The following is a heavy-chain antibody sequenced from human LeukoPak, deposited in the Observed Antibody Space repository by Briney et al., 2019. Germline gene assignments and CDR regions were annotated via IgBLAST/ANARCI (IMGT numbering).Heavy chain of an antibody. Sequence: ETLSLTCTVSGGSISSYYWSWVRQAPGKGLEWVANIKQDVSEKYYVDSVKGRFTISRDNAKNSLYLQMNSLRAEDTAVYYCARESRGYDILTGKYHRGYYSYYMDVWGKGTTVTVSS. CDR2: IKQDVSEK. CDR3: ARESRGYDILTGKYHRGYYSYYMDV. J-gene: IGHJ6*03. CDR1: GGSISSYY. D-gene: IGHD3-9*01. V-gene: IGHV3-7*01.